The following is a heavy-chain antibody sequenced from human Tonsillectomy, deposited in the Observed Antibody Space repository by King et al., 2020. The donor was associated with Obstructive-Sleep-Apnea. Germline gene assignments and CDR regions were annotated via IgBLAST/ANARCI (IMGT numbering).Heavy chain of an antibody. J-gene: IGHJ6*02. CDR2: IYYSGST. CDR3: ARVPGTGYTQAMDV. Sequence: VQLQESGPGLVKPSQTLSLSCSVSGGSISSGGYYWRWIRQHPGKGLEWIGYIYYSGSTYYNPSLKSRVTISVDTSKNQFSLKLTSVTAADTAVYYCARVPGTGYTQAMDVWGQGTTVTVSS. D-gene: IGHD5-18*01. V-gene: IGHV4-31*03. CDR1: GGSISSGGYY.